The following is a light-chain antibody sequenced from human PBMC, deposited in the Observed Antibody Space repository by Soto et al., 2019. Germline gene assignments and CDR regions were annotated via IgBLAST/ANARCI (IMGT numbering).Light chain of an antibody. CDR1: QSVSSNY. Sequence: EIVLTQSPGTVSLSPGERATLSCRASQSVSSNYLAWYQQKPGQAPRLLIYGASSRATGIPDRFSGSGSGTYFTLTSSRLEPEDFAVYYCQQYGGLPRTFGQGTKVEIK. CDR2: GAS. V-gene: IGKV3-20*01. J-gene: IGKJ1*01. CDR3: QQYGGLPRT.